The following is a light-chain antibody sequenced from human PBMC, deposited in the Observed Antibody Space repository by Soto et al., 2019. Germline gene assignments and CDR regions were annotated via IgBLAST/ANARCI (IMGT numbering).Light chain of an antibody. Sequence: EIVLTQSPATLSLSPGERATLSCRASQSVSIYLAWYQQKPDQAPRLLIYDASNRATGIPARFSGSGSGTDFNLTISSLEPEDFAVYYCQQRSIWPLTFGGGTKVEIK. V-gene: IGKV3-11*01. CDR3: QQRSIWPLT. J-gene: IGKJ4*01. CDR2: DAS. CDR1: QSVSIY.